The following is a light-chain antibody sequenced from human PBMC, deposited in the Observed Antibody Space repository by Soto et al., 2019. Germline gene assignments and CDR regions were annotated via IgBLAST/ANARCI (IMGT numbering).Light chain of an antibody. Sequence: DIVMTQSPDSLAVSLGERATINCKSSQSVLYSSNNKNYLAWYKQKPGQPPKLLIYWASTRESGVLDRFSGSGSGTDFTLTISSLQAEDVAVYYCQQYYSTPYTFGQGTKLEIK. CDR3: QQYYSTPYT. V-gene: IGKV4-1*01. CDR2: WAS. CDR1: QSVLYSSNNKNY. J-gene: IGKJ2*01.